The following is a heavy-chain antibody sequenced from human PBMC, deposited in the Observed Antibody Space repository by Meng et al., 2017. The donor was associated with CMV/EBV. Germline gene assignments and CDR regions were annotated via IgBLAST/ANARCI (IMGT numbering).Heavy chain of an antibody. V-gene: IGHV1-2*02. CDR1: GYTFTGYY. J-gene: IGHJ6*02. Sequence: ASVKVSCKASGYTFTGYYMHWVRQAPGQGLEWMGWINPNSGGTNYAQKSQGRVTMTRDTSISTAYMELSRLRSDDTAVYYCARDRHMVRGVIGRREGMDVWGQGTTVTVSS. CDR3: ARDRHMVRGVIGRREGMDV. D-gene: IGHD3-10*01. CDR2: INPNSGGT.